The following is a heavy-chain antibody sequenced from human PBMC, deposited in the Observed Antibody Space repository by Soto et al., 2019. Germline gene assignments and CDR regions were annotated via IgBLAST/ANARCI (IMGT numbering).Heavy chain of an antibody. Sequence: EVQLLESGGGLVQPGGSVRLSCAASGLTFGNYAMSWVRQAPGNGLEWVSAISGDSGRTYYADSVKGRFTISRDNSKNTLYLQMNTLRAEDTAVYYCAVTPNCGRDCSAASYWYFDIWGRGTLVTVSS. V-gene: IGHV3-23*01. CDR1: GLTFGNYA. CDR2: ISGDSGRT. D-gene: IGHD2-21*02. J-gene: IGHJ2*01. CDR3: AVTPNCGRDCSAASYWYFDI.